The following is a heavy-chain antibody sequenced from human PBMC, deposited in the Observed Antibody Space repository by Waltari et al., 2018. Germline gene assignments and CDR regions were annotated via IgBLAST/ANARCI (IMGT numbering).Heavy chain of an antibody. Sequence: QVRLLQSGAEVKKPGSSVKVSCQASGDTFSSYAINWVRQAPGQGLEWMGRINPILGVTNDEQKFQGRVTITADKSTTTAYMELSSLRSEDTAVYYCARGGDATQTNYYYYGLDVWGQGTTVTVSS. J-gene: IGHJ6*02. V-gene: IGHV1-69*09. CDR3: ARGGDATQTNYYYYGLDV. CDR1: GDTFSSYA. CDR2: INPILGVT. D-gene: IGHD2-15*01.